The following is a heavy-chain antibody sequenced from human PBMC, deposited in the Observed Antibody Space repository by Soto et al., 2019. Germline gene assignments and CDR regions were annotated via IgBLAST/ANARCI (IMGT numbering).Heavy chain of an antibody. V-gene: IGHV6-1*01. Sequence: SPTLSLTCAISGDSVSSNSAAWNWIRQSPSRGLEWLGRTYYRSKWYNDYAVSVKSRITINPDTSKNQFSLQLNSVTPEDTAVYYCARYYDILTGYYSAWWFDPCGQGTLVTVSS. D-gene: IGHD3-9*01. CDR1: GDSVSSNSAA. J-gene: IGHJ5*02. CDR3: ARYYDILTGYYSAWWFDP. CDR2: TYYRSKWYN.